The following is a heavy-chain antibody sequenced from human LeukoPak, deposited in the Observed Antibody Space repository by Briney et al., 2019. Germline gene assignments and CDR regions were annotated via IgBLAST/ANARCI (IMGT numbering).Heavy chain of an antibody. J-gene: IGHJ6*02. CDR2: IVVGSGHT. CDR3: AATLTVTTGSTYYGMGV. Sequence: SVKVSCKASGFTFATSAVQWVRQARGQRLEWIGWIVVGSGHTPSAQKFQDRVTITRDMSTSTAYMELSSLRSEDTAVYYCAATLTVTTGSTYYGMGVWGPGTTVTVSS. V-gene: IGHV1-58*01. CDR1: GFTFATSA. D-gene: IGHD4-17*01.